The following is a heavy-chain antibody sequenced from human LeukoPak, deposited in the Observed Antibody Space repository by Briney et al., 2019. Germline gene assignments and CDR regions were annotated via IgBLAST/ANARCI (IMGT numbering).Heavy chain of an antibody. CDR1: AFSLNSGYF. CDR3: ARITGVVGAIGY. J-gene: IGHJ4*02. Sequence: SETLSLTCAVSAFSLNSGYFWGWLRQPPGKGLEWIGSIYHTGSTYYNPSLRSRITLAVDSSQNHFSLNLSSVTAADTAIYYCARITGVVGAIGYWGQGTPVTVSS. V-gene: IGHV4-38-2*01. CDR2: IYHTGST. D-gene: IGHD1-26*01.